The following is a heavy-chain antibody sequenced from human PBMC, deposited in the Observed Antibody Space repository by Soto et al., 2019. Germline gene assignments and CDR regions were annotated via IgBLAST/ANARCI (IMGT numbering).Heavy chain of an antibody. CDR3: ARGQLELRRYYYYYMDV. D-gene: IGHD1-1*01. J-gene: IGHJ6*03. CDR1: GDSVSSNSAA. V-gene: IGHV6-1*01. CDR2: TYYRSKWYN. Sequence: PSQTLSLTCAISGDSVSSNSAAWNWIRQSPSRGLEWLGRTYYRSKWYNDYAVSVKSRITINPDTSKNQFSLQLNSVTPEDTAVYYCARGQLELRRYYYYYMDVWGKGTTVTVSS.